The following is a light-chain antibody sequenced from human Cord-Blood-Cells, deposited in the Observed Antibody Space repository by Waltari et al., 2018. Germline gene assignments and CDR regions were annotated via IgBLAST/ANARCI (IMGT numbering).Light chain of an antibody. J-gene: IGLJ2*01. CDR3: QVWDSSSDHPV. CDR2: DDS. Sequence: SYVLTQPPSVSVAPGKTARITCGGNNIGSKSVHGYQQKPGQAPVLVVYDDSDRPSGIPERFAGSNAGNTATLTIVRVEAGDEADYYCQVWDSSSDHPVFGGGTKLTVL. V-gene: IGLV3-21*03. CDR1: NIGSKS.